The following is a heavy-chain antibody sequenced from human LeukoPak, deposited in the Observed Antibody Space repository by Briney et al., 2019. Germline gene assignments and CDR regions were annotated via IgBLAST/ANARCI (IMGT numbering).Heavy chain of an antibody. V-gene: IGHV3-23*01. Sequence: GGSLRLSCAASGFTVSSNYMSWVRQAPGKGLEWVSAISGSGGSTYYADSVKGRFTISRDNSKNTLYLQMNSLRAADTAVYYCATPFDDTPEFDYWGQGTLVTVSS. D-gene: IGHD3-9*01. J-gene: IGHJ4*02. CDR3: ATPFDDTPEFDY. CDR1: GFTVSSNY. CDR2: ISGSGGST.